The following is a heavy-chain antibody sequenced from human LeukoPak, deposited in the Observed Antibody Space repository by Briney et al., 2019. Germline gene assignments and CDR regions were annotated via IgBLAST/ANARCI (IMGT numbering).Heavy chain of an antibody. CDR3: AKAEGSSSWYYFDY. CDR2: IRYDGSNK. D-gene: IGHD6-13*01. V-gene: IGHV3-30*02. J-gene: IGHJ4*02. CDR1: GFTFSSHG. Sequence: GGSLRLSCAASGFTFSSHGMHWVRQAPGKGLEWVAFIRYDGSNKYYADSVKGRFTISRDNSKNTLHLQMNSLRAEDTAVYYCAKAEGSSSWYYFDYWGQGTLVTVSS.